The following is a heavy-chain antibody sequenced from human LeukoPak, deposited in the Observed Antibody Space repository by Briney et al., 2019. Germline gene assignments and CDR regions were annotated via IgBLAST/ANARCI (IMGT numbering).Heavy chain of an antibody. Sequence: GGSLRLSCAASGFTFSSYSMNWVRQAPGKGLEWVSSISSSSSYIYYADSVKGRFTISRDNSKNTLYLQMNSLRAEDTAVYYCAKLGEEPQIDYWGQGTLVTVSS. V-gene: IGHV3-21*04. CDR3: AKLGEEPQIDY. D-gene: IGHD1-14*01. CDR1: GFTFSSYS. J-gene: IGHJ4*02. CDR2: ISSSSSYI.